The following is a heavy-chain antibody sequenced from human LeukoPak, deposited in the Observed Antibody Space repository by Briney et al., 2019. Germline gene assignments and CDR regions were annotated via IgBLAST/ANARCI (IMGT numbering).Heavy chain of an antibody. CDR3: AREYCSSTSCYFDF. CDR2: IYNSGST. CDR1: GDSIRNHY. V-gene: IGHV4-59*11. J-gene: IGHJ4*02. Sequence: SETLSLTCTVSGDSIRNHYWSWIRQPPGKGLEWIGYIYNSGSTDYSPSLKSRVTISVDTSKNRFSLKLSSVTTADTAVYFCAREYCSSTSCYFDFWGQGTLVTVSS. D-gene: IGHD2-2*01.